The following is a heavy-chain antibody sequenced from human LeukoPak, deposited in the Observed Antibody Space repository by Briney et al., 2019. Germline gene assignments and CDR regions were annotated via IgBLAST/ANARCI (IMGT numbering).Heavy chain of an antibody. V-gene: IGHV3-7*01. CDR3: ARGNYHAMDV. CDR2: IKQDGSEK. J-gene: IGHJ6*02. Sequence: GGSLRPSCAASGFTFSSYYMSWVRQAPGKGLEWVANIKQDGSEKYYVDSVKGRFTISRDNAKNSLYLQMNGLRAEDTAVYYCARGNYHAMDVWGQGTTVTVSS. CDR1: GFTFSSYY.